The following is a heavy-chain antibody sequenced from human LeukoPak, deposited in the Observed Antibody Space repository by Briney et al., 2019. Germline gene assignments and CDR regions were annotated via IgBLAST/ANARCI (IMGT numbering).Heavy chain of an antibody. CDR1: GYTFTGYY. V-gene: IGHV1-2*06. Sequence: ASVKVSCKASGYTFTGYYMHWVRQAPGQGLEWMGRINPNSGGTNYALKFQGRVTMTRDTSISTAYMELSRLRSDDTAVYYCARLPFWSGYGSYWGQGTLVTVSS. J-gene: IGHJ4*02. CDR2: INPNSGGT. CDR3: ARLPFWSGYGSY. D-gene: IGHD3-3*01.